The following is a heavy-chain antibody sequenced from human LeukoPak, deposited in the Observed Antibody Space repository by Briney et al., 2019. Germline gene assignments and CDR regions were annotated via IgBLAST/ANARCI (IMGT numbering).Heavy chain of an antibody. J-gene: IGHJ4*02. CDR1: GGSISSSSYY. Sequence: SETLSLTCTVSGGSISSSSYYWGWIRQPPGTGLEWIGSIYYSGSTYYNPSLKSRVTISVDTSKNQFSLKLSSVTAADTAVYYCASRYGDYARSEYYFDYWGQGTLVTVSS. V-gene: IGHV4-39*01. CDR3: ASRYGDYARSEYYFDY. D-gene: IGHD4-17*01. CDR2: IYYSGST.